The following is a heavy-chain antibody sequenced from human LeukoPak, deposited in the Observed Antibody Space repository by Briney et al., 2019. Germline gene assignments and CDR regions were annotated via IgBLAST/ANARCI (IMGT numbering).Heavy chain of an antibody. Sequence: GGSLRLSCAASGFTFSSYDMHWVRQATGKGLEWVSAIGTAGDTYYPGSVKGRFTISRENAKNSLYLQMNSLRAGDTAAYYCARDGGAGYSYGNFDYWGQGTLVTVSS. V-gene: IGHV3-13*01. D-gene: IGHD5-18*01. CDR2: IGTAGDT. CDR1: GFTFSSYD. J-gene: IGHJ4*02. CDR3: ARDGGAGYSYGNFDY.